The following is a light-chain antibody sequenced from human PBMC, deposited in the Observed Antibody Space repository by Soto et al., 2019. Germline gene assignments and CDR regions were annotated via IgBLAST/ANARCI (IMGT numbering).Light chain of an antibody. J-gene: IGKJ5*01. Sequence: EIVLTQSPGILYLSPGDRATLSCRASQTIISGFLAWYQQKVGQAPGLLIYDASNRATGVPDRFSGSGSGTDFSLTISRLEPEDFAVYHCQQYSSSPRTFGQGTRLEIK. CDR2: DAS. V-gene: IGKV3-20*01. CDR1: QTIISGF. CDR3: QQYSSSPRT.